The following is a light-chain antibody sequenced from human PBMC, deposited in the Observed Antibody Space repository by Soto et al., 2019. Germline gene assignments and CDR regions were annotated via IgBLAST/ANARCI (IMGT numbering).Light chain of an antibody. V-gene: IGLV2-8*01. CDR1: SSDVGGYNY. CDR3: SSYGGTNSLKV. CDR2: EVS. J-gene: IGLJ2*01. Sequence: QSALTQPPSASGSPGQSVTISCTGTSSDVGGYNYVSWYQQHPGKAPKVMMYEVSKRPSGVPDRFSGSKSGNTASLTVSGLQAEDEADYYCSSYGGTNSLKVFGGGTKVTV.